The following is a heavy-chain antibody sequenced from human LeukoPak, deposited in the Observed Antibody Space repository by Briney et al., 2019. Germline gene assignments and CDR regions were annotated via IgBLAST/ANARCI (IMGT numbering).Heavy chain of an antibody. D-gene: IGHD2-15*01. CDR1: GGPFGGYY. J-gene: IGHJ4*02. V-gene: IGHV4-34*01. Sequence: WETLSLTCAAYGGPFGGYYGSWIRQPPGKGLKWIGEINHSGSTNYNPSLKSRVTISVDTSKNQFSLKLSSVTAADTAVYYCARAVGRYCSGGSCPFDYWGQGTLVTVSS. CDR3: ARAVGRYCSGGSCPFDY. CDR2: INHSGST.